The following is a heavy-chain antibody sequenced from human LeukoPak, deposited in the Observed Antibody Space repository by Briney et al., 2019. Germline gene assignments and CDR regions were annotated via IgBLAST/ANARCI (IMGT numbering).Heavy chain of an antibody. D-gene: IGHD3-10*01. V-gene: IGHV4-59*01. Sequence: SETLSLTCTVSGVSGSISSYYWSWIRQPPGKGLEWIGYNYYSGSTNYNPSLKSRVTISVDTSKKQFSLKLSSVTAADTAVYYCERTPYGSVSYGSYYFDDWGHGTLVTVSS. CDR1: GVSGSISSYY. CDR3: ERTPYGSVSYGSYYFDD. J-gene: IGHJ4*01. CDR2: NYYSGST.